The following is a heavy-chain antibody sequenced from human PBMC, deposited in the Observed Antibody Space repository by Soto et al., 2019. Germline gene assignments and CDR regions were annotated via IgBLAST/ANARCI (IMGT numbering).Heavy chain of an antibody. CDR2: INHSGST. CDR3: ARGEAYGDSY. CDR1: GGSFSGYY. Sequence: QVQLQQWGAGLLKPSETLSLTCAVYGGSFSGYYWSWIRQPPGKGLEWIGEINHSGSTNYNPSLKSRVTLSVDKSKNQCPPKLSSVPAADTGVYYCARGEAYGDSYWGQGTLVTVSS. D-gene: IGHD4-17*01. V-gene: IGHV4-34*01. J-gene: IGHJ4*02.